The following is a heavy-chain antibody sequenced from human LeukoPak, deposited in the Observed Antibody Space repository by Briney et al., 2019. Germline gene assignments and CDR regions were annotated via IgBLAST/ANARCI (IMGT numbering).Heavy chain of an antibody. Sequence: ASVKVSCKASGYTFSNYAIHWVRQAPGQRFEWMGWINAGNGHTKYSRNFQGRVTITRDSSASTVYMELSSLTSEDTAVYYCARGIWSARTVDYYLDSWGQGTLVTVSS. J-gene: IGHJ4*02. V-gene: IGHV1-3*01. CDR1: GYTFSNYA. CDR3: ARGIWSARTVDYYLDS. D-gene: IGHD2-21*01. CDR2: INAGNGHT.